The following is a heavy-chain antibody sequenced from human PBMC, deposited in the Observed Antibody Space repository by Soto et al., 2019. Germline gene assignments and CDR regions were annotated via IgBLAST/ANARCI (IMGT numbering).Heavy chain of an antibody. CDR1: GVSCCACG. V-gene: IGHV3-30*18. CDR3: AKDEYYYSRSGYYIFDS. Sequence: GGSLRLACGVGGVSCCACGMHWVRQAPGKGLEWVAAISHDGTNKNYGDSVKGRFTISRDNSKKTLYLQMNSLRPEDTALYYCAKDEYYYSRSGYYIFDSWGQGTLVTVSS. J-gene: IGHJ4*02. CDR2: ISHDGTNK. D-gene: IGHD3-22*01.